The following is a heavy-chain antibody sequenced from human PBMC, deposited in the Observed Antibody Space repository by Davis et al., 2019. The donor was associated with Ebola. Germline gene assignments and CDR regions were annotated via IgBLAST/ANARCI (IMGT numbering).Heavy chain of an antibody. D-gene: IGHD6-19*01. J-gene: IGHJ4*02. CDR2: VRNDESVR. Sequence: PGGSLRLSCAASGFSFSDYGMHRVRLAPGKGLEWVAFVRNDESVRVDADSVKGRFTISRDNSKNTLYLQMNRLRPDDTDLYHCAKQDDSGWYGIDDYWGQGTLVTVSS. CDR3: AKQDDSGWYGIDDY. CDR1: GFSFSDYG. V-gene: IGHV3-30*02.